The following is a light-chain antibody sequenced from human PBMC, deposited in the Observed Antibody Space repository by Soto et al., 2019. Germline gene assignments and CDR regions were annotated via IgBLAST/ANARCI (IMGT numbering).Light chain of an antibody. CDR1: QSVSSSY. Sequence: EIVLTQSPGTLSLSPGERATLSCRASQSVSSSYLAWYQQKPGQAPRLLIYGASSRATGIPDRFSGSGSGTQFTLTISRLEPEDFAVYYCRQYDSSPITFGQGTGLEIK. J-gene: IGKJ5*01. V-gene: IGKV3-20*01. CDR2: GAS. CDR3: RQYDSSPIT.